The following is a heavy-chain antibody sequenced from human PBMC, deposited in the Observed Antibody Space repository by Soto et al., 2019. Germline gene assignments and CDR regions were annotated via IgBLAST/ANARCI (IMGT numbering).Heavy chain of an antibody. Sequence: ASVXVYFKTSFYTFSSIGIIFLRQAPGQGLEWMGWISPYKGNTYYAQRLQGRVTMTTDTSTSTAYMEMRSLRSDDTDVYFCARDLDGSGKYYTNYWGQGTLVTVSS. J-gene: IGHJ4*02. V-gene: IGHV1-18*01. CDR1: FYTFSSIG. D-gene: IGHD3-10*01. CDR2: ISPYKGNT. CDR3: ARDLDGSGKYYTNY.